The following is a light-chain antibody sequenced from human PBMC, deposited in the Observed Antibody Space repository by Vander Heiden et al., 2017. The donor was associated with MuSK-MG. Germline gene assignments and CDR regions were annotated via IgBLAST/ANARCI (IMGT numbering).Light chain of an antibody. V-gene: IGKV3-20*01. CDR3: QQYGDSPIT. CDR2: GAS. J-gene: IGKJ5*01. Sequence: DIVLTQSPDSLSLSPGEAASLSCRARQSVSRKYLAWYQPRPGQAPRLLISGASDRATGIPERFTGSGSGTDFSLTIRSLAPEDFAVYYCQQYGDSPITFGQGTRL. CDR1: QSVSRKY.